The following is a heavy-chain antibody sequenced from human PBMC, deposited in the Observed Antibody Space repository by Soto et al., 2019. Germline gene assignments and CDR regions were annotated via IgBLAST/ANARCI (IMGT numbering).Heavy chain of an antibody. V-gene: IGHV3-30*18. J-gene: IGHJ6*02. CDR1: GFTLNTYG. D-gene: IGHD2-2*01. Sequence: QVQLVESGGGVVQPGRSLRLSCAASGFTLNTYGIHWVRQSPGKGLEWVAVISYDGSNKYYADSVKGRLTISRDNSKNTLYLQMNSLRAEDTAVYYCAKGQHCSSTSCYFYYYGMDVWGQGTTVAVSS. CDR3: AKGQHCSSTSCYFYYYGMDV. CDR2: ISYDGSNK.